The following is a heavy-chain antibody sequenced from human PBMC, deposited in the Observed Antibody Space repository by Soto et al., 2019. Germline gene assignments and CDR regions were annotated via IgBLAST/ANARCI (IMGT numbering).Heavy chain of an antibody. V-gene: IGHV4-4*02. J-gene: IGHJ5*02. CDR2: IYHSGST. D-gene: IGHD2-21*02. Sequence: SETLSLTCAVSGGSISTSNLWTWVRQPPGKGLEWIGEIYHSGSTNYNPSLKSRVTISVDKSKNQFSLKLSSVTAADTAVYYCARHPSDFWFDPWGQGTLVTVSS. CDR1: GGSISTSNL. CDR3: ARHPSDFWFDP.